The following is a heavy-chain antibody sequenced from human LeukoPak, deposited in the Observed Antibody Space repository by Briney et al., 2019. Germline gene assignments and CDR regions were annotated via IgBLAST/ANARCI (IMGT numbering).Heavy chain of an antibody. CDR2: IYYSGNT. D-gene: IGHD3-10*01. CDR3: ARDLTYFYGSGKSSFDY. J-gene: IGHJ4*02. Sequence: SETLSLTCTVSGGSISSGDYYWSWIRQPPGKGLEWIGYIYYSGNTYYNPSLKSRVTISVDTSKNQFSLKLNSVTAADTAVYYCARDLTYFYGSGKSSFDYWGQGTLVTVSS. V-gene: IGHV4-30-4*01. CDR1: GGSISSGDYY.